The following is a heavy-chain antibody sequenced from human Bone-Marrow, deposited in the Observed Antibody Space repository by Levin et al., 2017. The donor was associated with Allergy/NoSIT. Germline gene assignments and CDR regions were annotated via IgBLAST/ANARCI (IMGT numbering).Heavy chain of an antibody. V-gene: IGHV3-30*04. J-gene: IGHJ4*02. CDR1: GFTFSSYA. CDR3: ASAPMVRGAPIY. CDR2: ISYDGSNK. D-gene: IGHD3-10*01. Sequence: GGSLRLSCAASGFTFSSYAMHWVRQAPGKGLEWVAVISYDGSNKYYADSVKGRFTISRDNSKNTLYLQMNSLRAEDTAVYYCASAPMVRGAPIYWGQGTLVTVSS.